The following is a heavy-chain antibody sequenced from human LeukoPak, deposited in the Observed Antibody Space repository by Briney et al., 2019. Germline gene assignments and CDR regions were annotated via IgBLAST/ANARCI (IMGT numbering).Heavy chain of an antibody. CDR2: IYYSGST. J-gene: IGHJ4*02. V-gene: IGHV4-59*01. CDR1: GGSISGYY. CDR3: ARATYGSVFFDY. Sequence: PSETLSLTCTVSGGSISGYYWSWIRQPPGKGLEWIGYIYYSGSTNYNPSLKSRVTISVDTSNNQFSLKLSSVTAADTAVYYCARATYGSVFFDYWGQGTLVTVSS. D-gene: IGHD4-17*01.